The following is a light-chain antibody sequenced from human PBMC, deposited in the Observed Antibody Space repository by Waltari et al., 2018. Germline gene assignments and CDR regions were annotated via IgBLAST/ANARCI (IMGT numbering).Light chain of an antibody. CDR3: SSYTSSSTYV. V-gene: IGLV2-14*01. CDR2: EVR. J-gene: IGLJ1*01. CDR1: SSDVGGYNS. Sequence: QSALTQPASVSGSPGQSITISCTGTSSDVGGYNSVSWYQQHPGKAPKLMIYEVRNLPSGVSNRFSGSKSGNTASLTISGLQAEYEADYYCSSYTSSSTYVLGTGTKVTVL.